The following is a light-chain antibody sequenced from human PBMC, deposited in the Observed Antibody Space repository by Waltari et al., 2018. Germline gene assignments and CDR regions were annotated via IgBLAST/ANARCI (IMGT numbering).Light chain of an antibody. J-gene: IGLJ1*01. CDR2: EVT. V-gene: IGLV2-23*02. Sequence: QSVLTQPASVSGSPGQSTAISSTCASSDVGRYNLCPWYQQHPAKAPKLMIYEVTERPSGVSNRFSGSKSGNTASLTISGLQAEDEADYYCCSYAGSSTYVLGTGTKVTVL. CDR1: SSDVGRYNL. CDR3: CSYAGSSTYV.